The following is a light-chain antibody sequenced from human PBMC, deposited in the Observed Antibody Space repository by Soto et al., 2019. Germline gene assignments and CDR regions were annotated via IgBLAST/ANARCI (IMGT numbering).Light chain of an antibody. CDR1: SSDVGGYNY. V-gene: IGLV2-23*01. CDR3: CSYAGTTFVV. Sequence: QSALTQPASVSGSPGQSITISCTGTSSDVGGYNYVSWYQQHPGKAPKLIIYEGSKRPSGVSNRFSGSKSGNTASLTISGLQAEDEADYYCCSYAGTTFVVFGGGTKLTVL. J-gene: IGLJ2*01. CDR2: EGS.